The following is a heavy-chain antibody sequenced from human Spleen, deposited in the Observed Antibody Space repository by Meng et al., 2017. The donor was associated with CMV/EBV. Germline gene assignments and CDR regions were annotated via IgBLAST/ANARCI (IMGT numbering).Heavy chain of an antibody. D-gene: IGHD3-16*01. CDR3: ANPKYVIDY. V-gene: IGHV3-21*01. Sequence: GGSLRLSCSASGFSFRSYSMNWVRQAPGKALEWVSSINFRTSYIYYADSVKGRFTVSRDIAENSLYLQMDSLRTEDTAMYYCANPKYVIDYWGQGTLVTVSS. J-gene: IGHJ4*02. CDR1: GFSFRSYS. CDR2: INFRTSYI.